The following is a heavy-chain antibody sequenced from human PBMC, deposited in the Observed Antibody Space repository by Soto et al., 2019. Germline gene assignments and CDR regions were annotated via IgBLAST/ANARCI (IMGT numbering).Heavy chain of an antibody. J-gene: IGHJ6*03. D-gene: IGHD3-3*01. CDR1: GYTLTELS. Sequence: ASVKVSCKVSGYTLTELSMHWVRQAPGKGLEWMGGFDPEDGETIYAQKFQGRVTMTRNTSISTAYMELSSLRSEDTAVYYCARLAYYDFWSGIQAYYYYMDVWGKGTTVTVSS. CDR3: ARLAYYDFWSGIQAYYYYMDV. V-gene: IGHV1-24*01. CDR2: FDPEDGET.